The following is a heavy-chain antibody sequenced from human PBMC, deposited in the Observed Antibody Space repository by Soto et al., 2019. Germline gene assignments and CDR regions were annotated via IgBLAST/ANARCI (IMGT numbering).Heavy chain of an antibody. CDR3: AKADPDGDYRKYYYGMDV. CDR1: GFTFSSYG. J-gene: IGHJ6*02. V-gene: IGHV3-30*18. Sequence: GGSLRLSCAASGFTFSSYGMHWVRQAPGKGLEWVAVISYDGSNKYYADSVKGRFTISRDNSKNTLYLQMNSLRAEDTAVYYCAKADPDGDYRKYYYGMDVWGQGTTVTVS. D-gene: IGHD4-17*01. CDR2: ISYDGSNK.